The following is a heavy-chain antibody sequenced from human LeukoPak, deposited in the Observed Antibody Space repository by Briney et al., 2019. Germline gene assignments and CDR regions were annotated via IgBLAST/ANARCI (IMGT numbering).Heavy chain of an antibody. V-gene: IGHV4-59*01. J-gene: IGHJ5*02. Sequence: SETLSLTSTVSGGSISSYYWSWIRQPPGKGLEWIGYIYYSGSTNYNPSLKSRVTISVDTSKNQFSLKLSSVTAADTAVYYCARGYTLNWFDPWGQGTLVTVSS. CDR2: IYYSGST. CDR1: GGSISSYY. D-gene: IGHD3-16*02. CDR3: ARGYTLNWFDP.